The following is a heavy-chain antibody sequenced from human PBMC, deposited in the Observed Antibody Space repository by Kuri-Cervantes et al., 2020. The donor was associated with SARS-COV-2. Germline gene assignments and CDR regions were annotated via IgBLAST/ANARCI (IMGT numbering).Heavy chain of an antibody. D-gene: IGHD3-10*01. V-gene: IGHV3-15*01. Sequence: GESLKISCAASGITFSNPWMSGVRQAPGKGLEWVGRIKSKTDGGTTDYAAPVKGRFTISRDDSKNTLYLQMNSLKTEDTAVYYCTTVRFGELLQYYFDYWGQGTLVTVSS. CDR2: IKSKTDGGTT. CDR3: TTVRFGELLQYYFDY. J-gene: IGHJ4*02. CDR1: GITFSNPW.